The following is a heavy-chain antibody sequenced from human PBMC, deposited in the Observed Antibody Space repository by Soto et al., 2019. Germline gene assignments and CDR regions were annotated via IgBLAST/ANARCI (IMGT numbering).Heavy chain of an antibody. V-gene: IGHV1-69*06. D-gene: IGHD2-15*01. J-gene: IGHJ6*02. CDR1: RSTCSTHA. CDR3: ARGDNLDYYYAMDV. Sequence: SVKVSCPASRSTCSTHAISWVRQAPGQGLEAKGGTNPFFRTAKYPQKFQGRVTITAGRHTNTAYMELSSMTSEDKAVYYCARGDNLDYYYAMDVWGQGRTVTVSS. CDR2: TNPFFRTA.